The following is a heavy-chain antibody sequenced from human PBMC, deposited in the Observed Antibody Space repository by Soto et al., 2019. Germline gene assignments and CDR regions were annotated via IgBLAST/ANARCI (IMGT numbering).Heavy chain of an antibody. J-gene: IGHJ4*02. CDR1: GGTFSSYA. Sequence: QVQLVQSGAEVKKPGSSVKVSCKASGGTFSSYAISWVRQAPGQGLEWMGGIIPIFGRANYAQKVQGRVTITADESTSTADMELSSLRSEDRAVYYCARSAADETADYWGQGTLVTVSS. V-gene: IGHV1-69*01. CDR2: IIPIFGRA. CDR3: ARSAADETADY.